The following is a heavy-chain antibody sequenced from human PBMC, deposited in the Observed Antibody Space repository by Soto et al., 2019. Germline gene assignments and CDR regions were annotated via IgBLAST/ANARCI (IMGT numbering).Heavy chain of an antibody. CDR2: ISSSSYI. D-gene: IGHD3-3*01. V-gene: IGHV3-21*01. CDR3: ARDRDYDFWSGLAAFDI. Sequence: TGGSLRLSCAASGFTFSSYSMNWVRQAPGKGLEWVSSISSSSYIYYADSVKGRFTISRDNAKNSLYLQMNSLRAEDTAVYYCARDRDYDFWSGLAAFDIWGQGTMVTVSS. J-gene: IGHJ3*02. CDR1: GFTFSSYS.